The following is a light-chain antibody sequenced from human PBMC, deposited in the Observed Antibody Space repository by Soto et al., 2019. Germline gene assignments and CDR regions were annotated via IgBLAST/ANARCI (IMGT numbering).Light chain of an antibody. V-gene: IGKV3-20*01. CDR3: HQYGNSPYT. CDR1: QSVSSAF. Sequence: ETVLTQSPGTLSLSPGERATLSCRASQSVSSAFFAWYQQRPGLAPRLLIYGASSRATGIPDRFSGSGSGTDFTLTISRLEPEDFAVYCCHQYGNSPYTFGQGTKLEIK. CDR2: GAS. J-gene: IGKJ2*01.